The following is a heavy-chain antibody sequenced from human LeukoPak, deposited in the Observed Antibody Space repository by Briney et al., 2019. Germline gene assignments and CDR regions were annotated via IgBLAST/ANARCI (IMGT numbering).Heavy chain of an antibody. CDR2: IKQDGSEK. CDR3: AKDFVYGSRFPRPLDY. Sequence: GGSLRLSCAASGSTFTSYWMTWVRQAPGKGLEWVANIKQDGSEKYYVDSVKGRFTISRDNAKNSLYLQMNSLRADDTARYYCAKDFVYGSRFPRPLDYWGQGTLVTVSS. D-gene: IGHD3-3*01. V-gene: IGHV3-7*03. J-gene: IGHJ4*02. CDR1: GSTFTSYW.